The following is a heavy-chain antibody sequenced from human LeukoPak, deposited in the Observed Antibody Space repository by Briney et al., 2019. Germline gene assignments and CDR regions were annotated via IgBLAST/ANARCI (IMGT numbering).Heavy chain of an antibody. J-gene: IGHJ4*02. CDR3: VKLSSGSGSKFGFDS. CDR1: GFTFGSYA. Sequence: GGSLRLSCATSGFTFGSYAMSWVRQTPGKSLEWVSIITNGGVTTYYADSVRGRFTISRDNSKNMLYLQMNSLRAEDTAVYYCVKLSSGSGSKFGFDSWGQGTLVTVSS. D-gene: IGHD6-19*01. V-gene: IGHV3-23*01. CDR2: ITNGGVTT.